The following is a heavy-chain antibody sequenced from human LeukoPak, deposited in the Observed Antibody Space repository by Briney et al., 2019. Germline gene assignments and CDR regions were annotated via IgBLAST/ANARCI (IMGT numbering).Heavy chain of an antibody. J-gene: IGHJ2*01. Sequence: SETLSLTCTVSGGSINSYDWSWLRQPAGKGLEGIGRIYTSGSPNYNPSLKSRVTMSVDTSKNQFSLKLSSVTAADTAVYYCARLSSSWYQDWYFDLWGRGTLVTVSS. CDR1: GGSINSYD. CDR2: IYTSGSP. V-gene: IGHV4-4*07. CDR3: ARLSSSWYQDWYFDL. D-gene: IGHD6-13*01.